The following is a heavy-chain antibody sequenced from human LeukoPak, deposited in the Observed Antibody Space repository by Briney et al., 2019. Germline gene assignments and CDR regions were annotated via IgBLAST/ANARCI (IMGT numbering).Heavy chain of an antibody. CDR2: INHSGYT. Sequence: PSETLSLTCAVYGVSLDDYYWCWVRQTPGKGLEWIGEINHSGYTNDSPSLKSRVTLSIDTSRKQFSLNLRSVTVADAGTYYCTRMTTGHDYWGQGTLVTVSS. CDR3: TRMTTGHDY. CDR1: GVSLDDYY. J-gene: IGHJ4*02. V-gene: IGHV4-34*01. D-gene: IGHD4-17*01.